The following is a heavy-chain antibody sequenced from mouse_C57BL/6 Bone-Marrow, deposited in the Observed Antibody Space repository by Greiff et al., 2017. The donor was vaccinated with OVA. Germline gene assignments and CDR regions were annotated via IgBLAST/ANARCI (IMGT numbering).Heavy chain of an antibody. Sequence: VQLQQSGAELVKPGASVKLSCKASGYTFTEYTIHWVKQRSGQGLEWIGWFYPGSGSIKYNEKFKDKATLTADKSSSTVYMELSRLTSEDSAVYVCARHEDPIDYDYDEGAYYFDYWGQGTTLTVSS. V-gene: IGHV1-62-2*01. CDR2: FYPGSGSI. J-gene: IGHJ2*01. CDR3: ARHEDPIDYDYDEGAYYFDY. CDR1: GYTFTEYT. D-gene: IGHD2-4*01.